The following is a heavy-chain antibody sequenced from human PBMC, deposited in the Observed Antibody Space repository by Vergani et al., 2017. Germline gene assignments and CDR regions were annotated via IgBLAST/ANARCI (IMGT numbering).Heavy chain of an antibody. CDR1: GGSISSGGYY. J-gene: IGHJ5*02. Sequence: QVQLQESGPGLVKPSQTLSLTCTVSGGSISSGGYYWSWIRQHPGKGLEWIGYIYYSGSTYYNPSLKSRVTISVDTSKNQFSLKLSSVTAADTAVYYCARGHIVVVTAPSHWFDPWGQGTLVTVSS. D-gene: IGHD2-21*02. CDR3: ARGHIVVVTAPSHWFDP. V-gene: IGHV4-30-4*08. CDR2: IYYSGST.